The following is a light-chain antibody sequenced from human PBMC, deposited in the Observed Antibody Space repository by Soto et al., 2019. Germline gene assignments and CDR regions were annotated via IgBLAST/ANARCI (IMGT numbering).Light chain of an antibody. J-gene: IGLJ3*02. V-gene: IGLV8-61*01. CDR3: VLYMGSAWM. CDR1: SGSVSTSSY. Sequence: QAVVTQEPSFSVSPGRTVTLTCGLSSGSVSTSSYPSWYQQTPGQAPRTLIYNTNTRSSGVPDRFSGSILGNKADRTITGAQADEESDYFCVLYMGSAWMFGGGTKLTVL. CDR2: NTN.